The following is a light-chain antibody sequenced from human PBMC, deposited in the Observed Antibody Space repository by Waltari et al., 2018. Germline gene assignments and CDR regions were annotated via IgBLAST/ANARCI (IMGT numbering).Light chain of an antibody. CDR3: SSYAGSDNLI. J-gene: IGLJ2*01. CDR2: EVS. CDR1: STDVAVYNY. V-gene: IGLV2-8*01. Sequence: QSALTQPPSASGSPGQSVTISCTGTSTDVAVYNYVSWYQQHPGKAPKLMIYEVSKRPSGVPGRFSGSKSGNTAALTGSGLQAEDEADYYCSSYAGSDNLIFGGGTKLTVL.